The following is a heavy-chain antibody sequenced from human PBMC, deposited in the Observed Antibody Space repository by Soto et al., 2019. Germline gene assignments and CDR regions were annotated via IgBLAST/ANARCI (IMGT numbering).Heavy chain of an antibody. CDR3: AKDHILGRFLEWFENQPDY. CDR2: ISGSGGST. Sequence: GGSLRLSCAASGFTFSSYAMSWVRQAPGKGLEWVSAISGSGGSTYYADSVKGRFTISRDNSKNTLYLQMNSLRAEDTAVYYCAKDHILGRFLEWFENQPDYWGQGTLVTVSS. CDR1: GFTFSSYA. D-gene: IGHD3-3*01. V-gene: IGHV3-23*01. J-gene: IGHJ4*02.